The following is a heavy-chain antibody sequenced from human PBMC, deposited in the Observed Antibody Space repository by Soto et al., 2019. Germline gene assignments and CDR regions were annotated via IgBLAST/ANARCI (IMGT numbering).Heavy chain of an antibody. V-gene: IGHV4-59*01. D-gene: IGHD3-9*01. CDR2: IYYSGST. J-gene: IGHJ4*02. CDR3: ARSYYDILTGYYSYYSDY. CDR1: GGSISSDY. Sequence: SETLSLTCTVSGGSISSDYRSSLRQPPGKGLEWIGYIYYSGSTNYNPSLKSRVTISVDTSKNQFSLKLSSVTAADTAVYYCARSYYDILTGYYSYYSDYWGQGTLVTVSS.